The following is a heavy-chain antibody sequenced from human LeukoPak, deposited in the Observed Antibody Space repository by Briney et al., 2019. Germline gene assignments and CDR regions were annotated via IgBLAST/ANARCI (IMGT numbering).Heavy chain of an antibody. CDR2: ISAYNGYT. V-gene: IGHV1-18*01. CDR1: GYTFTSYG. J-gene: IGHJ5*02. CDR3: ARINIVIVPSARTMGWFDT. Sequence: GASVTVSCKASGYTFTSYGISWVRQAPGQGLEWMGWISAYNGYTKYAQKLQGRVTMTTDTSTSTAYMELRSRRSDVTAVYYWARINIVIVPSARTMGWFDTGGQGTLVTVSS. D-gene: IGHD2-2*01.